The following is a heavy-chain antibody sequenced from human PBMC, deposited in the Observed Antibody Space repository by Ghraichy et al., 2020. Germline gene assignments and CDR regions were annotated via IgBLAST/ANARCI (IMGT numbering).Heavy chain of an antibody. D-gene: IGHD2-21*02. CDR2: IHHIGST. CDR3: ARVVYCGGDCYYYFDF. CDR1: GYSISSGYY. J-gene: IGHJ4*02. Sequence: SETLSLTCIVSGYSISSGYYWGWIRQPPGKGLEWIGGIHHIGSTYNNPSLKSRVTMSVDPPKNQLSLRLTSVTAADTAVYFCARVVYCGGDCYYYFDFWGQGTLVTVSS. V-gene: IGHV4-38-2*02.